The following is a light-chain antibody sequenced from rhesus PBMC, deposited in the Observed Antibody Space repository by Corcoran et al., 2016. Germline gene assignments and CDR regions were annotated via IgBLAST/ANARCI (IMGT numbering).Light chain of an antibody. CDR2: DAS. CDR1: QGISSF. CDR3: QQYYSKPWT. V-gene: IGKV1-25*02. Sequence: DIQLTQSPSSLSASVGDRVTIICRASQGISSFLAWYQQKSGKAPNLLIYDASNLQSGVPSRFSGSGSGTEFTLTISSLQPKDFATYYCQQYYSKPWTFDQGTKVEIK. J-gene: IGKJ1*01.